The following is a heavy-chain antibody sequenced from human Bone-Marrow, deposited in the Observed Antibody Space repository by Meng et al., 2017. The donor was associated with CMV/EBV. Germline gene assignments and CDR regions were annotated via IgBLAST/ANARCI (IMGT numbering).Heavy chain of an antibody. J-gene: IGHJ6*02. CDR1: GGSISSDDYY. Sequence: LRLSCTVSGGSISSDDYYWSWIRQPPGKGLEWIGYIYYSGSTYYSPSLKRRVTISVDTSKNQFSLKLSSMTAADTAVYYCARLTIPHGMDVWGQGTTVTVSS. CDR2: IYYSGST. CDR3: ARLTIPHGMDV. D-gene: IGHD2-2*01. V-gene: IGHV4-30-4*08.